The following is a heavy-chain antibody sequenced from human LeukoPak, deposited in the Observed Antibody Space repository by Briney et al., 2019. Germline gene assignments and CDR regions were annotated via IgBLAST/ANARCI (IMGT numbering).Heavy chain of an antibody. D-gene: IGHD3-22*01. Sequence: GGSLRLSCAASGFTFSGSAMHWVRQASGKGLEWVGRIRSKANSYATAYAASVKGRFTISRDDSKNTAYLQMNSLKTEDTAAYYCTRLGYYYDSEVYNFDYWGQGTLVTVSS. CDR3: TRLGYYYDSEVYNFDY. V-gene: IGHV3-73*01. J-gene: IGHJ4*02. CDR1: GFTFSGSA. CDR2: IRSKANSYAT.